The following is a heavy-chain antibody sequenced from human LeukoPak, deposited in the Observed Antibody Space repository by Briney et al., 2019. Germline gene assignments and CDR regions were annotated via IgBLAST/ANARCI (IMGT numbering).Heavy chain of an antibody. V-gene: IGHV3-23*01. J-gene: IGHJ4*02. CDR3: ARDKDRGSFYY. CDR1: GFTFSSYG. Sequence: GGSLRLSCAASGFTFSSYGMSWVRQAPGKGLEWVSTISSSAGNTYYADSVKGRFTISRDNSKNTLYLLMNSLRAEDTAVYYCARDKDRGSFYYWDQGTLVTVSS. D-gene: IGHD1-26*01. CDR2: ISSSAGNT.